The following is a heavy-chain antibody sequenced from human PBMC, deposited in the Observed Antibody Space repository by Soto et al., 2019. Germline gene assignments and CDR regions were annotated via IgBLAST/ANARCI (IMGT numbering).Heavy chain of an antibody. J-gene: IGHJ5*01. CDR1: GGSISSYY. Sequence: SETLSLTCTGSGGSISSYYWSWIRQPPGKGLEWIGYIYFRGTTNYNPSLKSRVTMSADTSKNQFSLKLNSVTAADTAVYYCARMKYSATTGYYTLSWRHAPLISV. V-gene: IGHV4-59*01. D-gene: IGHD1-26*01. CDR2: IYFRGTT. CDR3: ARMKYSATTGYYTLS.